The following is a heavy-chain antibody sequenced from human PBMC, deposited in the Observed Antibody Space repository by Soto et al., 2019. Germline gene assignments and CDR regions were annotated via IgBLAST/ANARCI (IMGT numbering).Heavy chain of an antibody. CDR3: LREIESSGGCISFAY. V-gene: IGHV1-69*13. CDR1: GGTFSSYA. J-gene: IGHJ4*02. CDR2: IIPIFGTA. D-gene: IGHD1-1*01. Sequence: SVKVSCKASGGTFSSYAISWVRQAPGQGLGWMGGIIPIFGTANYAQKFQGRVTITADESTSTAYMELSSLRSEDTAVYYCLREIESSGGCISFAYWGQGTPVIVSS.